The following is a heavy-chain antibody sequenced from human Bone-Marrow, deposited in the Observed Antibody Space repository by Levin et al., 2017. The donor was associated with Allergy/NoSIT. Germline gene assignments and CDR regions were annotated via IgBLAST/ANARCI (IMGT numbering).Heavy chain of an antibody. Sequence: SQTLSLTCAISGDSVSSNSAAWNWIRQSPSRGLEWLGRTYYRSKWYNDYAVSVKSRITINPDTSKNQFSLQLNSVTPEDTAVYYCARSPPYCSSTSCYAGYFDYWGQGTLVTVSS. J-gene: IGHJ4*02. V-gene: IGHV6-1*01. CDR1: GDSVSSNSAA. CDR3: ARSPPYCSSTSCYAGYFDY. CDR2: TYYRSKWYN. D-gene: IGHD2-2*01.